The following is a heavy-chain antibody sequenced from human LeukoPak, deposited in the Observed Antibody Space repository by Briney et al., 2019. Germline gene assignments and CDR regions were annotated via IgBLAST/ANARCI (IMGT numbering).Heavy chain of an antibody. CDR2: IYYSGST. Sequence: SETLSLTCTVSGGSISSYYWSWIRQPAGKGLEWIGYIYYSGSTYYNPSLKSRVTISVDTSKNQFSLKLSSVTAADTAVYYCASTSYYDISTGPNFDYYMDVWGKGTTVTVSS. J-gene: IGHJ6*03. V-gene: IGHV4-59*12. CDR3: ASTSYYDISTGPNFDYYMDV. CDR1: GGSISSYY. D-gene: IGHD3-9*01.